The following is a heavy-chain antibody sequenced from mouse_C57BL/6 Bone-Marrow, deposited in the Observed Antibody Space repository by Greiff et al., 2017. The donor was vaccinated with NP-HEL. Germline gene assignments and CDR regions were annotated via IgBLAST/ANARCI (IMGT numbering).Heavy chain of an antibody. V-gene: IGHV1-69*01. CDR3: ARAGITTVVATRAMDY. D-gene: IGHD1-1*01. CDR2: IDPSDSYT. Sequence: QVQLQQSGAELVMPGASVKLSCKASGYTFTSYWMHWVKQRPGQGLEWIGEIDPSDSYTNYNQKFKGKSTLTVDKSSSTAYMQLSSLTSEDSAVYYCARAGITTVVATRAMDYWGQGTSVTVSS. J-gene: IGHJ4*01. CDR1: GYTFTSYW.